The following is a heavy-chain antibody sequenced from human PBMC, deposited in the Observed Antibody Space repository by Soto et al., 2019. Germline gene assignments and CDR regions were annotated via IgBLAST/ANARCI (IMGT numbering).Heavy chain of an antibody. D-gene: IGHD3-3*01. J-gene: IGHJ6*02. CDR3: ARALFRFLGPVGDYGMDV. CDR2: VIPIFGTA. V-gene: IGHV1-69*13. Sequence: GXSVKTSIKASGGTFRNYAISWMRQAPGQGLAWMGGVIPIFGTANDAQKFQGRVTITADESTSTAYMELSSLRSEYTAVYYCARALFRFLGPVGDYGMDVWGQGRTVTVSS. CDR1: GGTFRNYA.